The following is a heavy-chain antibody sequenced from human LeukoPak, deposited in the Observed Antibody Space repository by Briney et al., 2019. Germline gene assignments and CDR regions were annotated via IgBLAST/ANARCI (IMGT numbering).Heavy chain of an antibody. CDR1: GGSFSGYY. V-gene: IGHV4-34*01. CDR2: INHSGST. CDR3: ARLSDTAMVLVDY. J-gene: IGHJ4*02. D-gene: IGHD5-18*01. Sequence: SETLSLTCAVYGGSFSGYYWSWIRQPPGKGLEWIGEINHSGSTNYNPSLKSRVTISVDTSKNQFSLKLSSVTAADTAVYYCARLSDTAMVLVDYWGQGTLVTVSS.